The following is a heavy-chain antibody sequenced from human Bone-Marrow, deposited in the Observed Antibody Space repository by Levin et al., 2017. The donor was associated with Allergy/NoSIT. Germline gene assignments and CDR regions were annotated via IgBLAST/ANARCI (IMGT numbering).Heavy chain of an antibody. D-gene: IGHD2-2*02. CDR2: ISDNGGSA. CDR1: GFAFSTYA. J-gene: IGHJ4*02. Sequence: GGSLRLSCAASGFAFSTYAMTWFRQAPGKGLEWVSTISDNGGSAYYADSVKGRLTVSRDNSKNTLSLQMNSLTAGDTAIYYCTRCAASCYTPNSDYWGQGALVSVSA. CDR3: TRCAASCYTPNSDY. V-gene: IGHV3-23*01.